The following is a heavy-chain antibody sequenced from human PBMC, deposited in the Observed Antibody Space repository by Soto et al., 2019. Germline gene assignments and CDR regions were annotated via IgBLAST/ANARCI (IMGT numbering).Heavy chain of an antibody. V-gene: IGHV4-59*08. D-gene: IGHD6-13*01. J-gene: IGHJ5*02. CDR2: IYYSGST. CDR3: ARRVAAAGTGWFDP. Sequence: SETLSLTCTVSGGSISSYYWSWIRQPPGKGLEWIGYIYYSGSTNYNPSLKSRVTISVDTSKNQFSLKLSSVTAADTAVYYCARRVAAAGTGWFDPWGQGTLVTVSS. CDR1: GGSISSYY.